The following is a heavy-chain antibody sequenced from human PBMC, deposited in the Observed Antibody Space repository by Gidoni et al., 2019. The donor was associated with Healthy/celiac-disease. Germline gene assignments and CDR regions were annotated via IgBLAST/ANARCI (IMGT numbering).Heavy chain of an antibody. CDR2: INWNSGSI. CDR1: GFTFDDYA. D-gene: IGHD2-15*01. J-gene: IGHJ6*02. CDR3: AKDMGRGYGGNDYYYGMDV. V-gene: IGHV3-9*01. Sequence: EVQLVESGGGLVQPGRSLRLSCAASGFTFDDYAMHWGRQAPGKGLEWVSGINWNSGSIGYADSVKGRFTISRDNAKNSLYLQMNSLRAEDTALYYCAKDMGRGYGGNDYYYGMDVWGQGTTVTVSS.